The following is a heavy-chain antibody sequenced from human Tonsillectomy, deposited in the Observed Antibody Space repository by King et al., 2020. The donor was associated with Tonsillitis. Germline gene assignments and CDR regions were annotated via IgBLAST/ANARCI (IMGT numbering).Heavy chain of an antibody. CDR2: ITYDGSNK. D-gene: IGHD3-22*01. J-gene: IGHJ3*02. Sequence: VQLVESGGGVVQPGRSLRLSCAASGFIFSSYGMHWVRQAPGKGLEWVAVITYDGSNKYYADYVKGRISISRDNSKNTLYLQMNSLRTEDTAVYYCVSAYCYGDYAFDIWGEGTMVTVSS. V-gene: IGHV3-30*03. CDR3: VSAYCYGDYAFDI. CDR1: GFIFSSYG.